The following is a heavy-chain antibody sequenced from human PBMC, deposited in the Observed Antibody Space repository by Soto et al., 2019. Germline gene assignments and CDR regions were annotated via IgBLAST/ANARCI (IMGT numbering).Heavy chain of an antibody. CDR3: AKELHRSSSGFDK. Sequence: EVQLLESGGGLVQPGGSLRLSCAAAEFTFSSYAMSWVRQAPVQVPEWVSRISDDGDRTYDPDSVKGRFIIARDNSKNTLYLQMNSLRAEDTAVYYGAKELHRSSSGFDKWGQGTLVTVSS. V-gene: IGHV3-23*01. J-gene: IGHJ4*02. CDR1: EFTFSSYA. CDR2: ISDDGDRT. D-gene: IGHD6-6*01.